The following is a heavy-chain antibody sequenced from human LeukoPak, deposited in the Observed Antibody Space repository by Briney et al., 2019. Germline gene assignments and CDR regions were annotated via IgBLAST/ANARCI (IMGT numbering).Heavy chain of an antibody. CDR1: GGSFSGYY. D-gene: IGHD5-12*01. CDR2: INHSGST. Sequence: SETLSLTCAVYGGSFSGYYWSWIRQPPGKGLEWIGEINHSGSTNYNPSLKSRVTISVDTSKNQFSLKLSSVTAADTAVYYCARGSGYSGYDYLDFDYWGQGTLVTVSS. CDR3: ARGSGYSGYDYLDFDY. J-gene: IGHJ4*02. V-gene: IGHV4-34*01.